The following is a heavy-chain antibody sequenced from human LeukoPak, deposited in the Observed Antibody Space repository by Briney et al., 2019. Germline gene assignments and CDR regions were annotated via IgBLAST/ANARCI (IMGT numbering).Heavy chain of an antibody. V-gene: IGHV1-46*01. CDR3: ARVGGDGYNYVDY. J-gene: IGHJ4*02. D-gene: IGHD5-24*01. CDR1: GYTFTSYN. Sequence: GSVKLSCKASGYTFTSYNMHWVRQAPGQGLEWMGIINPSGGSTSYAQKFQGRVTMTRDTSTSTVYMELSSLRSEDTAVYYCARVGGDGYNYVDYWGQGTLVTVSS. CDR2: INPSGGST.